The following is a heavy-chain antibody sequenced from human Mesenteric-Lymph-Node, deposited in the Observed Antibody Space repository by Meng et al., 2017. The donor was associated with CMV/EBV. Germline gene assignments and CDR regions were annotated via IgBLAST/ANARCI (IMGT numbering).Heavy chain of an antibody. CDR1: GFTFSSYW. Sequence: GESLKISCAASGFTFSSYWMHWVRQVPGKGLVWVSRINSDGSSRSYADSVRGRFTISRDNAKNTLYLQMNTLRAEDTAVYYCTGSKYGGSHMDYWGQGTLVTVSS. CDR3: TGSKYGGSHMDY. J-gene: IGHJ4*02. D-gene: IGHD1-26*01. CDR2: INSDGSSR. V-gene: IGHV3-74*01.